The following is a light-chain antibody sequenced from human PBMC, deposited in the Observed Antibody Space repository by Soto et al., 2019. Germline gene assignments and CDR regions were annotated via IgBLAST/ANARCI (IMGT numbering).Light chain of an antibody. CDR3: QQTYRIPLT. J-gene: IGKJ4*01. CDR2: AAS. Sequence: IQLTQSTSSVSASVGDRVTVTCRASQSIRGYLNWYQHKPGTAPKLLIFAASRLQTGVPLRFSGSGSGTNFTLTISNLHPEDFATYSCQQTYRIPLTFGGGTKVDIK. CDR1: QSIRGY. V-gene: IGKV1-39*01.